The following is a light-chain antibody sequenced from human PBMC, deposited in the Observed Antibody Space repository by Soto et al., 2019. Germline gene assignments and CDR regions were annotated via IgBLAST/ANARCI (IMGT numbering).Light chain of an antibody. CDR1: SSNIGRNT. CDR2: NND. J-gene: IGLJ1*01. CDR3: EAWYHSLNVLV. V-gene: IGLV1-44*01. Sequence: QSVLTQPPSASGTPGQRVTISCSGSSSNIGRNTVNWYQQLQGTAPTLLIYNNDQRPSGVPDRFSGSKSGTSASLAISGLQAEDEADYYCEAWYHSLNVLVFGTGTKLTVL.